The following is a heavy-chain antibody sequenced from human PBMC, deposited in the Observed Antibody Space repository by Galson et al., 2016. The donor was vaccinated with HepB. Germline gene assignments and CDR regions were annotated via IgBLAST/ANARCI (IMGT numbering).Heavy chain of an antibody. CDR1: GFTFGRYA. CDR3: ARFTQEWLDRVYYFDY. J-gene: IGHJ4*02. CDR2: ISGDDGST. V-gene: IGHV3-23*01. D-gene: IGHD6-19*01. Sequence: SLRLSCAASGFTFGRYAMSWVRQAPGKGLEWVSAISGDDGSTYYAGSVQGRFTSSRDRSTNTMYLQMNSLRTDDTAVYYCARFTQEWLDRVYYFDYWGQGTLVNVSS.